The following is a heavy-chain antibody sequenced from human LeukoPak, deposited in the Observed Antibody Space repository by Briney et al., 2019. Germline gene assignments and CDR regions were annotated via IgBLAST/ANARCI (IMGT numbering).Heavy chain of an antibody. J-gene: IGHJ4*02. CDR1: GGTFSSYA. D-gene: IGHD2-2*01. CDR2: IIPIFGTA. CDR3: ARGAYILGFCSSTSCSPSLSQASD. Sequence: AASVKVSCKASGGTFSSYAISWVRQAPGQGLEWMGGIIPIFGTANYAQKFQGRVTITADESTSTVYMELSSLRSEDTAVYYCARGAYILGFCSSTSCSPSLSQASDWGQGTLVTVSS. V-gene: IGHV1-69*13.